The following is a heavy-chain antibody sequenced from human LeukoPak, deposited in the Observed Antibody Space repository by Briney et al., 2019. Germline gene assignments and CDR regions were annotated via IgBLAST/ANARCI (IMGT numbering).Heavy chain of an antibody. J-gene: IGHJ4*02. D-gene: IGHD6-19*01. CDR1: GFTFSSYG. Sequence: GGSLRLSCAASGFTFSSYGMNWVRQAPGKGLEWVAVISYDKNNQYYVDSVKGRFTISRDNSKNTLYLQMNSLREEDTAVYYCAKDVGQWLVTPYYFDSWGQGTLVTVSS. V-gene: IGHV3-30*18. CDR2: ISYDKNNQ. CDR3: AKDVGQWLVTPYYFDS.